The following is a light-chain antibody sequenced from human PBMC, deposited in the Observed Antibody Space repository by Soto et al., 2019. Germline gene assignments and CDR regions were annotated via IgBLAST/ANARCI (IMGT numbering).Light chain of an antibody. CDR2: EVS. J-gene: IGLJ1*01. CDR3: SSYTSSSPLYV. V-gene: IGLV2-14*01. CDR1: SSDVGGYKY. Sequence: QSALTQPASVSRSPGQSITISCTGTSSDVGGYKYVSWYQQHPGKAPKLMIYEVSNRPSGVSNRFSGSKSRNTASLTISGLQAEDEAHYYCSSYTSSSPLYVFGTGTQLTVL.